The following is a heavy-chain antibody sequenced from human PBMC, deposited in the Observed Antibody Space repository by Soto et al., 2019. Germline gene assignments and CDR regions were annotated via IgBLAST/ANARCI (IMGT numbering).Heavy chain of an antibody. V-gene: IGHV1-46*01. J-gene: IGHJ6*02. CDR2: INPSGGST. D-gene: IGHD3-3*01. Sequence: ASVKVSCKASGYTFTSYYMHWVRQAPGQGLEWMGIINPSGGSTSYAQKFQGRVTMTGDTSTSTVYMELSSLRSEDTAVYYCARGRHITIFGVVILGGDYYYGMDVWGQGTTVTVS. CDR3: ARGRHITIFGVVILGGDYYYGMDV. CDR1: GYTFTSYY.